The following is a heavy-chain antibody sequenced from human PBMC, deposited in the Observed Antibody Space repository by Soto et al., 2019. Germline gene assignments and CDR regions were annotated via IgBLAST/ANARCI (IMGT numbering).Heavy chain of an antibody. V-gene: IGHV2-70*01. Sequence: SGPTLVNPTQTLTLTCTFSGFSLSTSGMCVGWIRQPPGKALEWLALIDWDDDKYYSTSLKTRLTISKDTSKNQVVLTMTNMDPVDTATYYCAREERYDSSGYYFTRYGMDVWGQGTTVTVSS. CDR1: GFSLSTSGMC. CDR3: AREERYDSSGYYFTRYGMDV. J-gene: IGHJ6*02. D-gene: IGHD3-22*01. CDR2: IDWDDDK.